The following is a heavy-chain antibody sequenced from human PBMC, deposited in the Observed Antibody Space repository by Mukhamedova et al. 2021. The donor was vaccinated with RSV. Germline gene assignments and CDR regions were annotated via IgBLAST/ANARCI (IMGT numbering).Heavy chain of an antibody. D-gene: IGHD6-19*01. J-gene: IGHJ4*02. V-gene: IGHV4-39*01. CDR3: ARHDTFSWVAVSGTSFDY. Sequence: EWIGSLYSSGSPYYNPSLKSRVTTSIDTSKNPFSLKLSSVTAADTAVYYCARHDTFSWVAVSGTSFDYWSQGTLVTVSS. CDR2: LYSSGSP.